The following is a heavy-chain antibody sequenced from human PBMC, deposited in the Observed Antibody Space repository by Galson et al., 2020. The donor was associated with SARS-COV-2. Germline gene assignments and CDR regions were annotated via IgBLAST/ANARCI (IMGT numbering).Heavy chain of an antibody. D-gene: IGHD3-9*01. CDR1: GFTFSSYG. CDR2: ISYDGSNK. CDR3: AKDLTYYDILTGYYFRNGGAYYYYGMDV. J-gene: IGHJ6*02. V-gene: IGHV3-30*18. Sequence: GESLKISCAASGFTFSSYGMHWVRQAPGKGLEWVAVISYDGSNKYYADSVKGRFTISRDNSKNTLYLQMNSLRAEDTAVYYCAKDLTYYDILTGYYFRNGGAYYYYGMDVWGQGTTVTVSS.